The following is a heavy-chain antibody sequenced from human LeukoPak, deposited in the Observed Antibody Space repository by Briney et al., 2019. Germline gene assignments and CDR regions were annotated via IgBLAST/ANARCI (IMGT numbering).Heavy chain of an antibody. CDR1: EFSISNSA. Sequence: GGSLRLSCAASEFSISNSAMSWVRQAPGKGLESVSLIIASSGSTFYADSVKGRFTISRDISRNTLYLQMNSLRAEDTAVYYCAKGAYDYIEMGYFDYWGQGTLVTVSS. CDR2: IIASSGST. V-gene: IGHV3-23*01. D-gene: IGHD5-12*01. CDR3: AKGAYDYIEMGYFDY. J-gene: IGHJ4*02.